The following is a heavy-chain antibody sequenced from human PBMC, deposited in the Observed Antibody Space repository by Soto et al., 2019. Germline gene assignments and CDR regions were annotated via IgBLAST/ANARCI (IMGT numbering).Heavy chain of an antibody. CDR1: GYIITNYW. CDR3: ARIQSWYSGYYYGMDV. V-gene: IGHV5-10-1*04. CDR2: IDPNDSYF. J-gene: IGHJ6*04. Sequence: PGESLKISCKASGYIITNYWISWVRQMPGKGLEWMGRIDPNDSYFNYSPSFQGQVTISADKSISTAYLQWSSLKASDTAMFYCARIQSWYSGYYYGMDVWGKGTTVTVSS. D-gene: IGHD6-13*01.